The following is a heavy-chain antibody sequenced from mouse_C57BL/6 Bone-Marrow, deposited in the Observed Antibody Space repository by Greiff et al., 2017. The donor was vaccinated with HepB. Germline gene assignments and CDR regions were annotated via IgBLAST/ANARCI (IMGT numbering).Heavy chain of an antibody. J-gene: IGHJ1*03. CDR2: ISSGGSYT. V-gene: IGHV5-6*01. CDR1: GFTFSSYG. D-gene: IGHD1-1*01. Sequence: VQGVESGGDLVKPGGSLKLSCAASGFTFSSYGMSWVRPTPDKRLEWVATISSGGSYTYYPDSVKGRFTISRDNAKNTLYLQMSSLKSEDTAMYYCARLRGYYYGSSYGYFDVWGTGTTVTVSS. CDR3: ARLRGYYYGSSYGYFDV.